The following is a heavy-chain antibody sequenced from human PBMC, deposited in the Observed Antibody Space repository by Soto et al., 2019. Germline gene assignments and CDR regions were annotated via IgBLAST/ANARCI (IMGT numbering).Heavy chain of an antibody. J-gene: IGHJ6*02. CDR1: GITFSGYA. CDR2: ISYDGSNK. CDR3: ARDGGVKGYFDWASYGMDV. Sequence: QVQLVESGGGVVQPGRSLRLSCAASGITFSGYAMHWVRQAPGKGLEWVALISYDGSNKYYADSVKGRFTISRDTSKNTLYLQMNSLIAEDTAVYYCARDGGVKGYFDWASYGMDVWGQGTTVTVSS. D-gene: IGHD3-9*01. V-gene: IGHV3-30-3*01.